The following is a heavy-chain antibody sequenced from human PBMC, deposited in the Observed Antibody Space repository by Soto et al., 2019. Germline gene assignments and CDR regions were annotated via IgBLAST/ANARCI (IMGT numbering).Heavy chain of an antibody. CDR2: IIPIFGTA. Sequence: SVKVSCKASGGTFSSYAISWVRQAPGQGLEWMGGIIPIFGTANYAQKFQGRVTITADESTSTAYMELSSLRSEDTAVYYCARDWHITMVRGVYYGMDVWGQWTTVTVSS. CDR3: ARDWHITMVRGVYYGMDV. D-gene: IGHD3-10*01. J-gene: IGHJ6*02. CDR1: GGTFSSYA. V-gene: IGHV1-69*13.